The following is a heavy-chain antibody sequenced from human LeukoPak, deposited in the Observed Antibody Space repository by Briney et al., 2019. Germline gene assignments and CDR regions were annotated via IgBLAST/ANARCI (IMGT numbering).Heavy chain of an antibody. CDR2: MNPNSGNT. CDR3: ARPAAAGKVYYYYYYMDV. D-gene: IGHD6-13*01. V-gene: IGHV1-8*02. J-gene: IGHJ6*03. Sequence: ASVKVSCKAPGGTFNSYAINWVRQAPGQGLEWMRWMNPNSGNTGYAQKFQGRVTMTRNTSISTAYMELSSLRSEDTAVYYCARPAAAGKVYYYYYYMDVWGKGTTVTVSS. CDR1: GGTFNSYA.